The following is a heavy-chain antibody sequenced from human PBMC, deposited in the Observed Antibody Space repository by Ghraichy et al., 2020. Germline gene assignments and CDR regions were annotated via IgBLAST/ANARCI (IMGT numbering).Heavy chain of an antibody. Sequence: ASVKVSCKASGYTFTSYYMHWVRQAPGQGLEWMGIINPSGGSTSYAQKFQGRVTMTRDTSTSTVYMELSSLRSEDTAVYYCARGPIIGRAKPFPRTDYWGQGTLVTVSS. D-gene: IGHD3-10*01. V-gene: IGHV1-46*01. CDR3: ARGPIIGRAKPFPRTDY. J-gene: IGHJ4*02. CDR1: GYTFTSYY. CDR2: INPSGGST.